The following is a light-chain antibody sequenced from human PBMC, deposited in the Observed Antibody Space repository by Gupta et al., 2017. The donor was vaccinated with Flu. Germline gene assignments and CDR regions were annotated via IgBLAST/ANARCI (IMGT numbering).Light chain of an antibody. CDR3: QQVDGSPKT. J-gene: IGKJ1*01. CDR1: QIISSTS. V-gene: IGKV3-20*01. CDR2: DAS. Sequence: EIVLTQSPGTLSLSPRERATLSCRASQIISSTSLAWYQQKPGQAPRLLIFDASTRATGIPDRFSGSGSGTDFTLTISRLEPEDFAVYYCQQVDGSPKTFGQGTRVEIK.